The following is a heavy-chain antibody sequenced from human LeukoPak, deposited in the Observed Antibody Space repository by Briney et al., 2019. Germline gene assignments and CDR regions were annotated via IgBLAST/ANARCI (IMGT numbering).Heavy chain of an antibody. Sequence: PGGSLRLSCAASGFTFSSYAMSWVRQAPGKGLECVSAISGSGGGTYYADSVKGRFTISRDNSKNTLYLQMNSLRAEDTAVYYCAHSRNIYAAMVPRGQGTLVTVSS. CDR3: AHSRNIYAAMVP. CDR2: ISGSGGGT. CDR1: GFTFSSYA. V-gene: IGHV3-23*01. D-gene: IGHD5-18*01. J-gene: IGHJ5*02.